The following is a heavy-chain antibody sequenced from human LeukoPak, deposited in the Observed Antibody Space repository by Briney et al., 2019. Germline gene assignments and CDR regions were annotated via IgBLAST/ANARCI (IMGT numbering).Heavy chain of an antibody. V-gene: IGHV3-30*04. J-gene: IGHJ4*02. CDR2: ISCDGSK. D-gene: IGHD6-13*01. Sequence: GGALRLSCAASGFTFSSYAMHWVRQAPGKGLEWVAVISCDGSKYYADSVKGRFTISRDNSKNTLYLQMNSLRAEDTAVYYCARWPGIAAAGTGDGYYFDYWGQGTLVTVSS. CDR3: ARWPGIAAAGTGDGYYFDY. CDR1: GFTFSSYA.